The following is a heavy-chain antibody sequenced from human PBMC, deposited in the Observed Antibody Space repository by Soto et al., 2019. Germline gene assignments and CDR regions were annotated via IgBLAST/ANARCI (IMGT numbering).Heavy chain of an antibody. V-gene: IGHV1-69*01. CDR2: IIPIFGTA. CDR1: GGTFSSYV. D-gene: IGHD3-3*01. J-gene: IGHJ4*02. Sequence: QVQLVQSGAEVKKPGSSVKVSCKASGGTFSSYVISWVRQAPGQGLEWMGGIIPIFGTANYAQKFQGRVTITADESTSTAYMELSSLRSEDTAVYYCATGPYYDFWSGPLIQEWGQGTLVTVSS. CDR3: ATGPYYDFWSGPLIQE.